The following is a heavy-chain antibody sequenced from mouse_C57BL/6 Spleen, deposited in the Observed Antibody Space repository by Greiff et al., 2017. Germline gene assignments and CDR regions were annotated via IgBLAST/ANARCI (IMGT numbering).Heavy chain of an antibody. CDR1: GFTFSDYG. CDR3: ARNHYGSSYEAY. J-gene: IGHJ3*01. Sequence: EVQVVESGGGLVKPGGSLKLSCAASGFTFSDYGMHWVRQAPEKGLEWVAYISSGSSTIYYADKVKGRFTISRDNAKNTLFLQMPSLRSEDTAMYYCARNHYGSSYEAYWGQGTLVTVSA. D-gene: IGHD1-1*01. CDR2: ISSGSSTI. V-gene: IGHV5-17*01.